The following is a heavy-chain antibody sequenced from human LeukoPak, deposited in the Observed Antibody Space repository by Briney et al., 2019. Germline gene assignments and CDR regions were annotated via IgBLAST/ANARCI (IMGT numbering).Heavy chain of an antibody. CDR3: ARVYEYYDYVWGSYLQADY. J-gene: IGHJ4*02. V-gene: IGHV1-18*01. CDR2: MSAYNGNT. CDR1: RYTFTSYG. D-gene: IGHD3-16*02. Sequence: ASVKVSCKASRYTFTSYGISWVRQAPGQGLEWMGWMSAYNGNTNYAQKLHAGVTMTTDTSTSTAYMELRSLRSDDPAVYYCARVYEYYDYVWGSYLQADYWGQGTLVTVSS.